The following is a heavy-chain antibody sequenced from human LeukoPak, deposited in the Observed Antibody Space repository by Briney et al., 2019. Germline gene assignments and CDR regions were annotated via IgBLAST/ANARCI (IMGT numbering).Heavy chain of an antibody. CDR3: ARDRRITMVRGELEPHNWFDP. J-gene: IGHJ5*02. V-gene: IGHV4-38-2*02. CDR1: GFYVSSGYY. Sequence: PSETLSLTCTVSGFYVSSGYYWGWIRQPPGEGLQWIGSIYHRGTTYYNPSLKSRVSMSVDTSKNQFSLKLSSVTAADTAVYYCARDRRITMVRGELEPHNWFDPWGQGTLVTVSS. D-gene: IGHD3-10*01. CDR2: IYHRGTT.